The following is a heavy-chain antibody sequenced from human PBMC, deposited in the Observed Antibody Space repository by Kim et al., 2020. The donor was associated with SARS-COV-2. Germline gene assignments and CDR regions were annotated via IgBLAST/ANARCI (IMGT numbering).Heavy chain of an antibody. Sequence: SVKVSCRASGFTLSSSAVQWVRQARGQGLEWIGWIVVASGNTNYAQKFKERVTITRYVSTSTAYMELTSLSSDDTAVYYCSAGTYYYDGSGDVWGQGTTVTVSS. J-gene: IGHJ6*02. CDR2: IVVASGNT. CDR1: GFTLSSSA. CDR3: SAGTYYYDGSGDV. D-gene: IGHD3-10*01. V-gene: IGHV1-58*01.